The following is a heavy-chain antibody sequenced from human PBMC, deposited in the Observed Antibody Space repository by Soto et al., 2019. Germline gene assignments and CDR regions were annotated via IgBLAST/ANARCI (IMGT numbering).Heavy chain of an antibody. J-gene: IGHJ6*03. CDR3: AKNRAPDGEFWSGYSDYSYYMDV. V-gene: IGHV3-23*01. D-gene: IGHD3-3*01. Sequence: GGSLRLSCAASGFTFSSYAMSWVRQAPGKGLEWVSAISGSGGSTYYADSVKGRFTISRDNSKNTLYLQMNSLRAEDTAVYYCAKNRAPDGEFWSGYSDYSYYMDVWGKGTTVTLPS. CDR1: GFTFSSYA. CDR2: ISGSGGST.